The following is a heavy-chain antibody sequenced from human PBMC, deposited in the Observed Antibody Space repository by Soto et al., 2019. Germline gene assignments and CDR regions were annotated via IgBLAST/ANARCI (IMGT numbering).Heavy chain of an antibody. Sequence: EVQLLESGGGLVQPGGSLRLSCAASGFTFSSYAMSWVRQAPGKGLEWVSAISGSGGSTYYADSVKGRFTISRDNSKNTRYLQMNSLRAEDTAVYYCAKDMVRGVIMIDYWGQGTLVTVSS. CDR1: GFTFSSYA. CDR3: AKDMVRGVIMIDY. J-gene: IGHJ4*02. V-gene: IGHV3-23*01. D-gene: IGHD3-10*01. CDR2: ISGSGGST.